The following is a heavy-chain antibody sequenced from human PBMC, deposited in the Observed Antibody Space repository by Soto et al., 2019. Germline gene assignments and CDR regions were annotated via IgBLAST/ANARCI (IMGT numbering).Heavy chain of an antibody. CDR1: GGTFSSYA. J-gene: IGHJ6*02. CDR2: IIPIFGTA. CDR3: ARPDPHHDFWSGYSGQYSSSWYFYYGMDV. V-gene: IGHV1-69*13. D-gene: IGHD3-3*01. Sequence: SVKVSCKASGGTFSSYAISWVRQAPGQGLEWMGGIIPIFGTANYAQQSQGRVTITADESTSTAYMELSSLRSEYTAVYYCARPDPHHDFWSGYSGQYSSSWYFYYGMDVWGQGTTVTVSS.